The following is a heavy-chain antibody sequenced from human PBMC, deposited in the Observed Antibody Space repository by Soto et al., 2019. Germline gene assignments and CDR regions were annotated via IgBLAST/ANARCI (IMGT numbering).Heavy chain of an antibody. J-gene: IGHJ5*02. CDR1: GGPINSPDYY. CDR3: ARGISKYSSWYEPDTWSDA. CDR2: LYFNGGT. D-gene: IGHD6-13*01. Sequence: PSETLSLTCNVSGGPINSPDYYWTWIRQSPGKGLEWIGYLYFNGGTQYNPSLRTPISMSLDTSKKHFSLKMRSVTGADTAVYYCARGISKYSSWYEPDTWSDAWGEAPLITVS. V-gene: IGHV4-30-4*01.